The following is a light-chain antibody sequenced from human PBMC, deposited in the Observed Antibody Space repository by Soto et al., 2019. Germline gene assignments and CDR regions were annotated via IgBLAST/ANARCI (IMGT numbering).Light chain of an antibody. J-gene: IGKJ4*01. V-gene: IGKV3-11*01. Sequence: EIVLTQSPATLSLSPGERATLSCRASQSVSRYLAWYQQKPGQAPRLLIYDAYNRATGFPARFSGSGSGTDFTLTISSLEPEDFAVYYCQQRSNWPPTFGGGTKVEIK. CDR3: QQRSNWPPT. CDR1: QSVSRY. CDR2: DAY.